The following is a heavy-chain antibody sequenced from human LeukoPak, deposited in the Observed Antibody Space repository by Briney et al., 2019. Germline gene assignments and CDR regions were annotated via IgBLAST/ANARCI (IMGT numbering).Heavy chain of an antibody. CDR3: ARGLAAAGNYYGMDV. CDR1: GFTFSSYS. Sequence: PGGSLRLSCAASGFTFSSYSMNWVRQAPGKGLEWVSYISSSSTIYYADSVKGRFTISRDNAKNSLYLQMNSLRAEDTAVYYCARGLAAAGNYYGMDVWGQGTTVAVSS. D-gene: IGHD6-13*01. J-gene: IGHJ6*02. V-gene: IGHV3-48*01. CDR2: ISSSSTI.